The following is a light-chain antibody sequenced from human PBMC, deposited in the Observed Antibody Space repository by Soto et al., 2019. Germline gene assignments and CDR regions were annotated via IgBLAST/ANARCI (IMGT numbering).Light chain of an antibody. V-gene: IGLV3-21*02. J-gene: IGLJ2*01. CDR2: DNS. CDR1: NIGSKT. Sequence: YELTQPPSVSVAPGQTSRIPCGGNNIGSKTAHWYQQKQGQAPVLVVYDNSDRPSGIPERFSGSNSGNTATLTISRVGAGDEADYYCQVWDSSRGVFGGGTKLTVL. CDR3: QVWDSSRGV.